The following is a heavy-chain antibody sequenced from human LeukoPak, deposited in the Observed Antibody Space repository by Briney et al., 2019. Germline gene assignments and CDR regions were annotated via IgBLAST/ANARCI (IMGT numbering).Heavy chain of an antibody. J-gene: IGHJ3*02. Sequence: GESLKISCKGSGYSFTSYWIGWVRQMPGKGLEWMGIIYPGDSDTRYSPSFQGQVTISADKSISTAYLQWSSLKASDTAMYYCARQKYCSGGSCSPDDAFDIWGQGTMVTVSS. CDR1: GYSFTSYW. D-gene: IGHD2-15*01. CDR2: IYPGDSDT. V-gene: IGHV5-51*01. CDR3: ARQKYCSGGSCSPDDAFDI.